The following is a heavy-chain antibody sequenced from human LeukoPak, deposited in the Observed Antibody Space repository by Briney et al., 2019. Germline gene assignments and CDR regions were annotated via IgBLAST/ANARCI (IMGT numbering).Heavy chain of an antibody. V-gene: IGHV3-48*03. D-gene: IGHD2/OR15-2a*01. CDR2: MSSGGNI. Sequence: GGSLRLSCTASGFILSNYEMNWVRQAPGKGLEWVSYMSSGGNIHYADSVRGRFTISRDNAKNSLYLQMNSLRAEGTAVYYCASFRTFFDNWGLGTLVTVSS. J-gene: IGHJ4*02. CDR1: GFILSNYE. CDR3: ASFRTFFDN.